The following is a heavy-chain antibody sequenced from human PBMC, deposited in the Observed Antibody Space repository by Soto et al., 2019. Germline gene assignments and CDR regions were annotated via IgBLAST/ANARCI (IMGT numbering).Heavy chain of an antibody. CDR2: ISSNGGGT. D-gene: IGHD1-1*01. J-gene: IGHJ2*01. V-gene: IGHV3-64*01. CDR3: ASAEGYGYFDL. Sequence: EVQLVESGGGLVQPGGSLRLSCAASGFTFSSHDMHWVRQAPGKGLELVAGISSNGGGTHYASSVKGRITISRDDSKNSLYLQMGSLRAEDMAVYYCASAEGYGYFDLWGRGTLVTVSS. CDR1: GFTFSSHD.